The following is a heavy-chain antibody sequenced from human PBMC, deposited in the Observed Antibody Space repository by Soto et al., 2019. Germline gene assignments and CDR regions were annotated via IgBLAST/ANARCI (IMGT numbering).Heavy chain of an antibody. CDR3: AHGRGWLSDY. CDR1: GFSLSSTAVG. V-gene: IGHV2-5*02. Sequence: QITLRESGPSLVKPTQTLTLTCSFSGFSLSSTAVGVNWIRQPPGKAPEWLALIYLDDDNHYNPSLKSRLTITKDTSKNQVVLTMTNMVPVDTATYYCAHGRGWLSDYWGQGTLVTVSS. CDR2: IYLDDDN. D-gene: IGHD6-19*01. J-gene: IGHJ4*02.